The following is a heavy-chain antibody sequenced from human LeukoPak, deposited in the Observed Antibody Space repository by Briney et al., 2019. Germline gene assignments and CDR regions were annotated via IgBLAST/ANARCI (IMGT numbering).Heavy chain of an antibody. D-gene: IGHD6-13*01. Sequence: SVKVSCTASGGTFSSYAISWVRQAPGQGLEWMGGIIPILGIANYAQKSQGRVTITADKSTSTAYMELSSLRSEDTAVYYCARYQVAGIAAAGTPFDYWGQGTLVTVS. V-gene: IGHV1-69*10. CDR2: IIPILGIA. CDR1: GGTFSSYA. J-gene: IGHJ4*02. CDR3: ARYQVAGIAAAGTPFDY.